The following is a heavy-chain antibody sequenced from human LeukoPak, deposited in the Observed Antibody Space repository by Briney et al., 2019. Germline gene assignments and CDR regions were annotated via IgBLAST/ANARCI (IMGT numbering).Heavy chain of an antibody. V-gene: IGHV4-38-2*02. D-gene: IGHD6-13*01. CDR2: IFHTGST. CDR1: GYSISSGYY. CDR3: ARDHSSSSEDY. J-gene: IGHJ4*02. Sequence: PSETLSLTCTVSGYSISSGYYWAWIRQPPGRGREWIGSIFHTGSTYHNPSLKSRVTISVDTSKNQFSLKLNSVTAADTAVYYCARDHSSSSEDYWGQGTLVTVSS.